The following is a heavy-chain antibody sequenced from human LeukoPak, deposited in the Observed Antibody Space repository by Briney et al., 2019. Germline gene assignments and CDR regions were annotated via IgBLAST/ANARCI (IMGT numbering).Heavy chain of an antibody. CDR2: IWYDGSNK. J-gene: IGHJ4*02. CDR3: AKGDSSGWSFDY. Sequence: GGSLRLSCAASGFTFSSYGMHWVRQAPGKGLEWVAVIWYDGSNKYYADSVKGRFTISRDNSKNTLYLQMNSLRAEDTAVYYCAKGDSSGWSFDYWGQGTLVTVSS. CDR1: GFTFSSYG. V-gene: IGHV3-30*02. D-gene: IGHD6-19*01.